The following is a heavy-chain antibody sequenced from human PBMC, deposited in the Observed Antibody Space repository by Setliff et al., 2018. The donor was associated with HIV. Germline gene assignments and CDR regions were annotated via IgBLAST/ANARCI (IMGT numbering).Heavy chain of an antibody. V-gene: IGHV4-61*09. Sequence: SETLSLTCTVSGGSISSGSYYWSWIRQPAGKGLEWIGHIHTSGSTNYNPSLKSRVTISVDTSKKQFSLKLSSVTAADPAVYYCARILRYFDFANYFYYMDVWGKGTTVTVSS. CDR2: IHTSGST. D-gene: IGHD3-9*01. J-gene: IGHJ6*03. CDR3: ARILRYFDFANYFYYMDV. CDR1: GGSISSGSYY.